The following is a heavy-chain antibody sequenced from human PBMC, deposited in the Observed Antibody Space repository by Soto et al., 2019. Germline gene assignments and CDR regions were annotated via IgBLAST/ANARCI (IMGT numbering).Heavy chain of an antibody. Sequence: QVQLVQSGAEVKKPGSSVKVSCTASGGSFSTYAISWVRQAPGQGLEWMGGIIPIFGSSNSPQQFQGRLTITADKSTSTIYMELRSLRSDDTAVYYCAGWFGDFRRYYYGMDVWGQGTTVTVSS. CDR2: IIPIFGSS. CDR1: GGSFSTYA. D-gene: IGHD3-10*01. CDR3: AGWFGDFRRYYYGMDV. V-gene: IGHV1-69*06. J-gene: IGHJ6*02.